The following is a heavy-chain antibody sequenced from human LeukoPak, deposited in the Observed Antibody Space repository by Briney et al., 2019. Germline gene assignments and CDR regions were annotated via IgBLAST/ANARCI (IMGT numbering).Heavy chain of an antibody. Sequence: GGSLRLSCTASGFTFSSYGMHWVRQAPGKGLEWVALIWYDGSKKYYVDSVKGRSTISRDNSKNTVYLQMNSLRAEDTAVYHCAREYGDYGLGAFDIWGQGTMVTVSS. V-gene: IGHV3-33*01. CDR2: IWYDGSKK. D-gene: IGHD4-17*01. CDR3: AREYGDYGLGAFDI. CDR1: GFTFSSYG. J-gene: IGHJ3*02.